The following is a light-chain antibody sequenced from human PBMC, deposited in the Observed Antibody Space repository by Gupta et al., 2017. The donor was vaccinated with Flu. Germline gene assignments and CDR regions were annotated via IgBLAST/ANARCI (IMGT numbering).Light chain of an antibody. CDR2: GAS. V-gene: IGKV3-15*01. CDR1: QNVNSN. CDR3: QQYGSWPPAT. Sequence: EIAMTQSPAPLSVSPGERATLSCRASQNVNSNLAWYQQKPGQAPRLLIYGASNRATSIPARFSGSGSGTDFTPTISSLQSEDFAVYYCQQYGSWPPATFGQGTKVEIK. J-gene: IGKJ1*01.